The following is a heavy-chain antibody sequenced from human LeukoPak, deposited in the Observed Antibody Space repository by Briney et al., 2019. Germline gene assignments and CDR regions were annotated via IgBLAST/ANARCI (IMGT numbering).Heavy chain of an antibody. CDR1: GFTFSNYW. V-gene: IGHV3-7*01. D-gene: IGHD2/OR15-2a*01. Sequence: GGSLRLSRVASGFTFSNYWMSWVRQAPGKGLEWVANINQDGGAKYYVDSMKGRFTISRDNDKNSLYLQMNSLSAEDTAVYYCARDWFHAIDYWGQGTLVTVSS. CDR3: ARDWFHAIDY. J-gene: IGHJ4*02. CDR2: INQDGGAK.